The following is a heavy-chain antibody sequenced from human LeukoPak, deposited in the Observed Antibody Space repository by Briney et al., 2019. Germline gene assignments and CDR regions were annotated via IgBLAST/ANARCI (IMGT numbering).Heavy chain of an antibody. CDR1: GVTISSSTYY. Sequence: SETLSLTCTVSGVTISSSTYYWGWLRQPPGKELEWIGSIHYSGKTYYTPSLKSRVTISVDTSKNQFSLKLTPVTAADTAVYYCAAPKESGFPNWFDPWGQGTLVTVSS. J-gene: IGHJ5*02. D-gene: IGHD6-25*01. CDR3: AAPKESGFPNWFDP. CDR2: IHYSGKT. V-gene: IGHV4-39*01.